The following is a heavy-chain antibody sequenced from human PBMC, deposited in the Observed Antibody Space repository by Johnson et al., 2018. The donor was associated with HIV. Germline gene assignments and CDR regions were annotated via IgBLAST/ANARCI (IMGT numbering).Heavy chain of an antibody. V-gene: IGHV3-66*03. D-gene: IGHD6-19*01. CDR1: GFTVSSNY. CDR3: ARDSDQYSSGWYEQLDAFDI. Sequence: VQLVESGGGLIQPGGSLRLSCAASGFTVSSNYMGWVRQAPGKGLEWVSVLYSGGSTYYTDSVKGRFTISRDNSKNTLYLQMNSLRGEETAVYYCARDSDQYSSGWYEQLDAFDIWGQGTMVTVSS. CDR2: LYSGGST. J-gene: IGHJ3*02.